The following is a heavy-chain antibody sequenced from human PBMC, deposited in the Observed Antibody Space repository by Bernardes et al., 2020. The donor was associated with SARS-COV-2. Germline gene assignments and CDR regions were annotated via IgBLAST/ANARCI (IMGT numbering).Heavy chain of an antibody. Sequence: AVKVSCKASGGTFSSYAISWVRQAPGQGLEWMGRIIPIFGTANYAQKFQGRVTITADESTSTAYMELSSLRSEDTAVYYCARDRLAAAGDMYNWFDPWGQGTLVTVSS. J-gene: IGHJ5*02. CDR3: ARDRLAAAGDMYNWFDP. CDR1: GGTFSSYA. CDR2: IIPIFGTA. V-gene: IGHV1-69*15. D-gene: IGHD6-13*01.